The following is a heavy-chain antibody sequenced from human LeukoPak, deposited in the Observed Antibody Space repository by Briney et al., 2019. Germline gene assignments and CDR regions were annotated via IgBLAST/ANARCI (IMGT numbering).Heavy chain of an antibody. J-gene: IGHJ3*02. CDR1: GGTFSSYA. D-gene: IGHD5-18*01. V-gene: IGHV1-69*04. Sequence: SVKVCCKASGGTFSSYAISWVRQAPGQGLEWMGRIIPILGIANYAQKFQGRVTITADKSTSTAYMELSSLRSEDTAVYYCARPLQQFVAFDIWGQGTMVTVSS. CDR3: ARPLQQFVAFDI. CDR2: IIPILGIA.